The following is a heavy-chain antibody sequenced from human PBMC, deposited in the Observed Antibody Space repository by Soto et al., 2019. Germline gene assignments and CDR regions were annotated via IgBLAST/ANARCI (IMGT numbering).Heavy chain of an antibody. V-gene: IGHV4-31*03. Sequence: QVQLQESGPGLVKPSQTLSLTCTVSGGSISSGDYYWSWIRQHPGKGLEWIGYMYYSGTTYYNPSLKSRVTISEDTSKNQFSRKLSSVTAADTAVYYCARGEASMVRGVSNWFDPWGQGTLVTVSS. J-gene: IGHJ5*02. CDR3: ARGEASMVRGVSNWFDP. CDR2: MYYSGTT. CDR1: GGSISSGDYY. D-gene: IGHD3-10*01.